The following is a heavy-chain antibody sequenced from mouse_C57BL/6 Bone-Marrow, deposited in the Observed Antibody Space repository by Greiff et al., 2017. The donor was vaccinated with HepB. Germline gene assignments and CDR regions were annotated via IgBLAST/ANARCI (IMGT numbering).Heavy chain of an antibody. V-gene: IGHV1-64*01. D-gene: IGHD2-3*01. CDR1: GYTFTSYW. CDR2: IHPNSGST. Sequence: QVQLQQPGAELVKPGASVKLSCKASGYTFTSYWMHWVKQRPGQGLEWIGMIHPNSGSTNYNEKFKSKATLTVDKSSSTAYMQLSSLTSEDSAVYYCARSGWFTRAMVYWGQGTSVTVSS. CDR3: ARSGWFTRAMVY. J-gene: IGHJ4*01.